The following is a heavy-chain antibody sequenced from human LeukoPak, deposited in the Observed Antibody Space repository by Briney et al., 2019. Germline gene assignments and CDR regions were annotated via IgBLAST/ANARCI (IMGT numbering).Heavy chain of an antibody. V-gene: IGHV4-39*07. J-gene: IGHJ6*03. Sequence: NPSETLSLTCTVSGGSISSDSYFWGWIRQSPGKGLEWIGSIYYSGSTHYNPSLKSRVTISLDTSKSQFSLRLTSVIAADTAVYYCARDLSRELLWRPSTYYMDVWGKGTTVTVSS. CDR1: GGSISSDSYF. CDR2: IYYSGST. CDR3: ARDLSRELLWRPSTYYMDV. D-gene: IGHD3-10*01.